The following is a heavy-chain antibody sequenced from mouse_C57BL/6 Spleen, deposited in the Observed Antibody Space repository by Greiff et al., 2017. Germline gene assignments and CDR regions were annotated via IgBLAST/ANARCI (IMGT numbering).Heavy chain of an antibody. CDR3: ARWSYYGSSLRYFDV. J-gene: IGHJ1*03. D-gene: IGHD1-1*01. Sequence: EVQLVESGGGLVQPGGSLSLSCAASGFTFTDYYMSWVRQPPGKALEWLGFIRNKANGYTTEYSASVKGRFTISRDNSQSILYLQMNALRAEDSATYYCARWSYYGSSLRYFDVWGTGTTVTVSS. V-gene: IGHV7-3*01. CDR1: GFTFTDYY. CDR2: IRNKANGYTT.